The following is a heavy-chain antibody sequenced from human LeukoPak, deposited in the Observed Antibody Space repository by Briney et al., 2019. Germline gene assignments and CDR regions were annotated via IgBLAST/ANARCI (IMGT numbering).Heavy chain of an antibody. Sequence: GGSLRLSCAASGFTFSNYAMSWLRQAPGKGLEWVSTIGNSGGSTYYADSVKGRFTISRDNAKNSLYLQMNSLRAEDTAVYYCARDSTTTYYYDSSGYGGAFGIWGQGTMVTVSS. CDR3: ARDSTTTYYYDSSGYGGAFGI. D-gene: IGHD3-22*01. V-gene: IGHV3-21*01. CDR1: GFTFSNYA. J-gene: IGHJ3*02. CDR2: IGNSGGST.